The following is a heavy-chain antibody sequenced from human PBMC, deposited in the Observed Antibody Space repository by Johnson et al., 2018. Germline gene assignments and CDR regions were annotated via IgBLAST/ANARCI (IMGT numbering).Heavy chain of an antibody. D-gene: IGHD3-22*01. CDR2: IKQDGSEK. J-gene: IGHJ6*02. CDR3: ARDANYYESSGYYWDYYYYYGMDV. Sequence: EVQLVESGGGLVKPGGSLRLSCAASGFTFSSYWMSWVRQAPGKGLEWVANIKQDGSEKYYVDSVKGRFTISRDNAMNSLYLRMNSLRAEDPAVYYCARDANYYESSGYYWDYYYYYGMDVWGQGTTVTVSS. V-gene: IGHV3-7*01. CDR1: GFTFSSYW.